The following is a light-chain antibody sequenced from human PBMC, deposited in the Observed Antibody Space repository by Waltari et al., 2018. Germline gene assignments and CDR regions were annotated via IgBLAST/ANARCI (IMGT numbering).Light chain of an antibody. CDR3: QQYNSYST. V-gene: IGKV1-5*03. CDR1: KSISSW. CDR2: KAS. Sequence: DIQMTQSPSTLSASVGDRVTITCRASKSISSWLAWYQQKPGKAPKVLFYKASSLESGVPSRFSGGGSGTEVTRTISSLQPDDFATYYCQQYNSYSTFGQGTRLEIK. J-gene: IGKJ5*01.